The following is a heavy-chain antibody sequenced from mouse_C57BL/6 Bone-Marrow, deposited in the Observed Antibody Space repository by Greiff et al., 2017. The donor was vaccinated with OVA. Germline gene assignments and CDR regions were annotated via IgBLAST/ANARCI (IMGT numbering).Heavy chain of an antibody. J-gene: IGHJ2*01. CDR3: ALIYYYGSSLFDY. Sequence: VQLQQPGAELVKPGASVKLSCKASGYTFTSYWMHWVKQRPGRGLEWIGRIAPNSGGTKYNEKFKSKATLTVDKPSSTAYMQLSSLTSEDSAVYYCALIYYYGSSLFDYWGQGTTLTVSS. CDR1: GYTFTSYW. D-gene: IGHD1-1*01. V-gene: IGHV1-72*01. CDR2: IAPNSGGT.